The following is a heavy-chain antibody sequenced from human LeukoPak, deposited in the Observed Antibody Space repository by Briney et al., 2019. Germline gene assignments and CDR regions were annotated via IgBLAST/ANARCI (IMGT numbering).Heavy chain of an antibody. CDR1: GFTFSSYW. J-gene: IGHJ5*02. D-gene: IGHD5/OR15-5a*01. Sequence: GGSLRLSCAASGFTFSSYWMSWVRQAPGKGLEWVSNIKQDGSEKYYVNSVKGRFTISRDNAKNSLYLQMNSLRAEDTAVYYCARLFGVYEGLNWFDPWGQGTLVTVSS. CDR2: IKQDGSEK. CDR3: ARLFGVYEGLNWFDP. V-gene: IGHV3-7*01.